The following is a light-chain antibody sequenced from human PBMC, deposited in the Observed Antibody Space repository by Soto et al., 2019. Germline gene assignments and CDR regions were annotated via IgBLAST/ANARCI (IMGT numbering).Light chain of an antibody. V-gene: IGLV3-21*02. CDR1: NIGSKS. CDR2: DDS. J-gene: IGLJ3*02. Sequence: SSELTQPPSVSVAPRQTARITCGGNNIGSKSVHWYQQKPGQAPVLVVYDDSGRPSGIPERFSGSNSENTATLTISRVEAGDEADYYCQVWDSSTDLWVFGGGTKL. CDR3: QVWDSSTDLWV.